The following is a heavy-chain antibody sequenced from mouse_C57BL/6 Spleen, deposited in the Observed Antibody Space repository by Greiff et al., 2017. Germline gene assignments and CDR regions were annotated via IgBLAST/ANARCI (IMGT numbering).Heavy chain of an antibody. CDR2: ISSGGSYT. CDR3: AKTGGNYFDY. CDR1: GFTFSSDG. J-gene: IGHJ2*01. V-gene: IGHV5-6*01. Sequence: EVQLVESGRDLVKPGGSLKLSCAASGFTFSSDGMSWVRQKPDKRLEWVATISSGGSYTYYPVSVKGRFTISRDKAKNTLYLQMSSLKSEDTAMYYCAKTGGNYFDYWGQGTTLTVSS. D-gene: IGHD2-14*01.